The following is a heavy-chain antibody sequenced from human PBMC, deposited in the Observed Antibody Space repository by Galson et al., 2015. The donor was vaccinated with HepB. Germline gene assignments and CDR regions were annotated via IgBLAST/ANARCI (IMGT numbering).Heavy chain of an antibody. CDR1: GFTFSSYA. D-gene: IGHD3-22*01. CDR2: ISGSGGST. CDR3: AKVSTDDSSDPPLEYFQH. V-gene: IGHV3-23*01. Sequence: SLRLSCAASGFTFSSYAMSRVRQAPGKGLEWVSAISGSGGSTYYADSVKGRFTISRDNSKNTPYLQMNSLRAEDTAVYYCAKVSTDDSSDPPLEYFQHWGQGTLVTVSS. J-gene: IGHJ1*01.